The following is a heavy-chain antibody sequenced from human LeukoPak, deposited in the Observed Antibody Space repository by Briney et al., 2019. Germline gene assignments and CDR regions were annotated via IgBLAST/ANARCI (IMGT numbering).Heavy chain of an antibody. CDR1: GFTFSSYW. J-gene: IGHJ4*02. CDR3: ARDYAYYHFWSVYCDQGVFDY. CDR2: IKQDGSEK. V-gene: IGHV3-7*01. Sequence: GGSLRLSCAASGFTFSSYWMSWVRQAPGKGLEWVANIKQDGSEKYYVDSVKGRFTISRDNAKNSPYLQMNSLRAEDTAVYYCARDYAYYHFWSVYCDQGVFDYWGQGTLVTVSS. D-gene: IGHD3-3*01.